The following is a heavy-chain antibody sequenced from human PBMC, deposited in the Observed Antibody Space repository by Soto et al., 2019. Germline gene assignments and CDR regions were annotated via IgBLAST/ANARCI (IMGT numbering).Heavy chain of an antibody. Sequence: QVQLVESGGGVVQPGRSLRLSCAASGFTFSSYGMHWVRQAPGKGLEWVAVIWYDGSNKYYADSVKGRFTISRDNSKNTLYLQMNSLRAEDTAVYYCARDGRGPAPDYYYYGMDVWGQGTTVTVAS. J-gene: IGHJ6*02. CDR1: GFTFSSYG. V-gene: IGHV3-33*01. CDR2: IWYDGSNK. CDR3: ARDGRGPAPDYYYYGMDV. D-gene: IGHD1-26*01.